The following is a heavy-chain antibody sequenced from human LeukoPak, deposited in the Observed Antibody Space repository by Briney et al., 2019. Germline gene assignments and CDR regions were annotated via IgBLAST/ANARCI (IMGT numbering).Heavy chain of an antibody. CDR3: ARAEYEAVAGRDYYYYGMDV. J-gene: IGHJ6*02. V-gene: IGHV4-34*01. CDR1: GGSFSGYY. Sequence: PSETLSLTCAVYGGSFSGYYWSWIRQPPGKGLEWIGEINHSGSTNYNPSLKSRVTISVDTSKNQFSLKLSSVTAADTAVYYCARAEYEAVAGRDYYYYGMDVWGQGTTVTVSS. CDR2: INHSGST. D-gene: IGHD6-19*01.